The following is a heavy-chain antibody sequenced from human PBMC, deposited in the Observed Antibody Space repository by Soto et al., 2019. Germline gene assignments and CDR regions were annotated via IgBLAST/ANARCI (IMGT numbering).Heavy chain of an antibody. D-gene: IGHD3-9*01. CDR2: IIVGSGNT. CDR1: GYTFTGYY. J-gene: IGHJ3*02. CDR3: AADLQYDILTGYSPTDAFDI. Sequence: SVKVSCKASGYTFTGYYMHWVRQAPGQGLEWIGWIIVGSGNTNYAQKFQERVTMTRDMSTSTAYMELSSLRSEDTAVYYCAADLQYDILTGYSPTDAFDIWGQGTMVTVSS. V-gene: IGHV1-58*02.